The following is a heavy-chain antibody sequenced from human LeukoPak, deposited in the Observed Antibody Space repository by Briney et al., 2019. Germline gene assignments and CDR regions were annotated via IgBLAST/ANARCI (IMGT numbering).Heavy chain of an antibody. CDR3: ARGRPDFRTNFYTFFLDS. Sequence: SETLSLTCTVSAGSISSYYWTWIRQPPGKGLEWIGHIYYSGSTNYNPSLKSRVAISLDTSKNQFSLKLSSVTAADTAIYYCARGRPDFRTNFYTFFLDSCRRGTLVTLSS. J-gene: IGHJ4*02. CDR2: IYYSGST. CDR1: AGSISSYY. V-gene: IGHV4-59*01. D-gene: IGHD3/OR15-3a*01.